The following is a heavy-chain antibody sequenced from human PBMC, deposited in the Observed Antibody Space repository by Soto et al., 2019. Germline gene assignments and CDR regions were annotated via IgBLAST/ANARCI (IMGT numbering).Heavy chain of an antibody. CDR2: IYSSGSA. CDR1: GGSIINYY. D-gene: IGHD6-13*01. J-gene: IGHJ5*01. V-gene: IGHV4-4*07. CDR3: ARQTTYSSSWFDF. Sequence: QVQLQESGPGLVKPSETLSLTCTVSGGSIINYYWAWIRQPAGKGLEWVGRIYSSGSASYNPSLKSRLPMSVDTSKNQFTLKLASVTAADTALYYCARQTTYSSSWFDFWGHGTLVTVSS.